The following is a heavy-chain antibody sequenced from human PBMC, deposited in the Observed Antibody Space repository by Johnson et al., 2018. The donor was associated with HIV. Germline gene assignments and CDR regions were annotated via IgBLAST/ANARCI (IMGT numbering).Heavy chain of an antibody. CDR1: GFTFSSYA. V-gene: IGHV3-33*08. CDR2: IRYDGSNK. J-gene: IGHJ3*02. CDR3: ARESVALVAFDI. D-gene: IGHD6-13*01. Sequence: QVQLVESGGGLVKPGGSLRLSCAASGFTFSSYAMHWVRQAPGKGLEWVAVIRYDGSNKYYADSVKGRFTISRDNSKNTLYLQMNSLRAEDTAVYYCARESVALVAFDIWGQGTMVTVSS.